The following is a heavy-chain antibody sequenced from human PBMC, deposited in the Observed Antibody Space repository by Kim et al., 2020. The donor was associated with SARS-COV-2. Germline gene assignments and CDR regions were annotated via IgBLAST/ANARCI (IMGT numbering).Heavy chain of an antibody. D-gene: IGHD3-10*01. J-gene: IGHJ4*02. Sequence: SYADSVKGRFTLSRDNAKNSLYLQMNSLRAEDTAVYYCARGRFGESYFDYWGQGTLVTVSS. V-gene: IGHV3-11*04. CDR3: ARGRFGESYFDY.